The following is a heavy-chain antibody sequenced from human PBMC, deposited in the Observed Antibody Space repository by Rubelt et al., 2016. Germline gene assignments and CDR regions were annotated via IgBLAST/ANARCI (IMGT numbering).Heavy chain of an antibody. J-gene: IGHJ4*02. Sequence: QVQLQESGPGMVKPSETLSLTCTVSGGSISTTKYYWGWIRQPPGKGLEWIGTMYYSSTAYYNPSLKSRVTISVDTSNNQFSLKLTSVTAADTAVYYCARGMTVVKIDYWGQGTLVTVPS. CDR3: ARGMTVVKIDY. D-gene: IGHD4/OR15-4a*01. V-gene: IGHV4-39*07. CDR1: GGSISTTKYY. CDR2: MYYSSTA.